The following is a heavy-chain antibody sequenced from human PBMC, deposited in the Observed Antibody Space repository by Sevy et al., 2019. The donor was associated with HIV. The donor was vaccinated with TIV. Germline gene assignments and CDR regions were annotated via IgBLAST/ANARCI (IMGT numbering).Heavy chain of an antibody. CDR2: INPNSGCT. CDR3: ARALGTRVYFDY. J-gene: IGHJ4*02. V-gene: IGHV1-2*02. CDR1: GYTFTGYY. D-gene: IGHD3-16*01. Sequence: ASVKVSCKASGYTFTGYYMHWVRQAPGQGLEWMGWINPNSGCTNYAQKFQGRVTMTRDTSISTAYMELSRLRSDDTAVYYRARALGTRVYFDYWGQGTLVTVSS.